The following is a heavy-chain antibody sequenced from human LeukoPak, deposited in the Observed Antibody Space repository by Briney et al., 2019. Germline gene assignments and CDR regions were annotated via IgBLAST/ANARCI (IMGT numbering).Heavy chain of an antibody. CDR2: IYHRGST. CDR3: ARVADV. J-gene: IGHJ4*02. CDR1: SYPISSGYY. Sequence: SETLSLTCTVSSYPISSGYYWGWIRQPPGKGLEWIGGIYHRGSTYYNPSLKSRVTISVDTSKNQFSLKLNSVTAADTAVYYCARVADVWGQGTLVTVSS. V-gene: IGHV4-38-2*02.